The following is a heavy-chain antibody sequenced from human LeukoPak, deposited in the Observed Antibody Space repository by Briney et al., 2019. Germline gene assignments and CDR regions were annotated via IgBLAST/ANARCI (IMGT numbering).Heavy chain of an antibody. Sequence: GRSLRLSCAASGFTFSSYAMHWVRQAPGKGLEWVAVISYDGSNKYYADSVKGRFTISRDNSKNTLYLQMNSLRAEDTAVYYCARDPGQLWFSYYYYYYMDVWGKGTTVTVSS. CDR2: ISYDGSNK. J-gene: IGHJ6*03. V-gene: IGHV3-30-3*01. CDR3: ARDPGQLWFSYYYYYYMDV. CDR1: GFTFSSYA. D-gene: IGHD5-18*01.